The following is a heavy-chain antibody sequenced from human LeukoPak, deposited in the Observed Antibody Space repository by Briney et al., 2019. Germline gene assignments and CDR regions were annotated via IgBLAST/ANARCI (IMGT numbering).Heavy chain of an antibody. CDR3: ARDHDWAFDY. CDR1: GFTFSTYS. V-gene: IGHV3-48*02. Sequence: GGSLRLSCATSGFTFSTYSMNWFRQAPAKGLEWVSYISGSSSTIYYVDSVKGRFTVSRDNAKNSLYLQMNSLRDEDTAVYYCARDHDWAFDYWGQGTLVTVSS. D-gene: IGHD3-9*01. CDR2: ISGSSSTI. J-gene: IGHJ4*02.